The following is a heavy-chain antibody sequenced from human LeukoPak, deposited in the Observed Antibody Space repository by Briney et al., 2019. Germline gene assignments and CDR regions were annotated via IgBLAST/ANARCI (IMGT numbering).Heavy chain of an antibody. CDR3: ARGGVVATIIGYNWFDP. CDR2: IYYSGST. V-gene: IGHV4-39*07. CDR1: GDSISSSSYY. Sequence: SETLSLTCTVSGDSISSSSYYWGWIRQPPGKGLEWIGTIYYSGSTYYNPSLKSRVTISVDTSKNQFSLKLSSVTAADTAVYYCARGGVVATIIGYNWFDPWGQGTLVTVSS. J-gene: IGHJ5*02. D-gene: IGHD5-12*01.